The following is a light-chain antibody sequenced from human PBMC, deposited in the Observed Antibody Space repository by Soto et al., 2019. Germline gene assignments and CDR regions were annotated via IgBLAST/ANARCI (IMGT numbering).Light chain of an antibody. Sequence: ETVLTQSPGTLSLSPGERATLSCRASQSVSSSYLAWYQQKPGQAPRLLIYGASSRATGIPDRFSGSGSGTDFTLTISRLEPEDFAVYYCQQFSSYPLTFGGGPKVDIK. J-gene: IGKJ4*01. CDR3: QQFSSYPLT. CDR1: QSVSSSY. V-gene: IGKV3-20*01. CDR2: GAS.